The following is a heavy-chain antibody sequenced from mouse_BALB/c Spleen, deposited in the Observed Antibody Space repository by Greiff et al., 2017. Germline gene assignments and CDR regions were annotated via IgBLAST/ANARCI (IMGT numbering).Heavy chain of an antibody. CDR1: GYTFTSYW. Sequence: EVKLVESGTVLARPGASVKMSCKASGYTFTSYWMHWVKQRPGQGLEWIGAIYPGNSDTSYNQKFKGKAKLTAVTSTSTAYMELSSLTNEDSAVYYCTGGNYAAWFAYWGQGTLVTVSA. V-gene: IGHV1-5*01. CDR2: IYPGNSDT. D-gene: IGHD2-1*01. J-gene: IGHJ3*01. CDR3: TGGNYAAWFAY.